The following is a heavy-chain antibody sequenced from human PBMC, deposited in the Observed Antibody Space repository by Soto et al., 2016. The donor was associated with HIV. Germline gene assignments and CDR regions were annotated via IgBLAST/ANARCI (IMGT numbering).Heavy chain of an antibody. CDR3: TTDINSSVYYKRDY. V-gene: IGHV3-15*01. D-gene: IGHD3-22*01. CDR1: GFNFDKAW. CDR2: IKSKSEGGTT. J-gene: IGHJ4*02. Sequence: EVHLVEIGGDLVKPGGSLNLSCAASGFNFDKAWMSWVRLTPGKGLEWVGRIKSKSEGGTTYLGTPMKGRFILSRDDSKNIMYLQMNNLKTEDTAIYFCTTDINSSVYYKRDYWGREPGSPSPQ.